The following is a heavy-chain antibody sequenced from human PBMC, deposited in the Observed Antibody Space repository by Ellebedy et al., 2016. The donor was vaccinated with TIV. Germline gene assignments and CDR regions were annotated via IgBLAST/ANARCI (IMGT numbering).Heavy chain of an antibody. CDR1: GGSLGDYY. V-gene: IGHV4-34*01. CDR2: INDSGST. D-gene: IGHD2/OR15-2a*01. Sequence: MPGGSLRLSCAVYGGSLGDYYWSWIRQPPGKGLEWIGEINDSGSTNENPSLKSRVTISIDTSKNQFSLKLNSVTAADTAVYYCAREVRRDFYGGYAEYFQDWGQGTLVTVSS. CDR3: AREVRRDFYGGYAEYFQD. J-gene: IGHJ1*01.